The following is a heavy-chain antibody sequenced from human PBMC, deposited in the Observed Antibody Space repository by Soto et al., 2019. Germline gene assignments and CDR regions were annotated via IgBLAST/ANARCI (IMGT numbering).Heavy chain of an antibody. CDR1: GYSFTSYW. D-gene: IGHD2-15*01. Sequence: EPLKISCKGSGYSFTSYWIGWVRQMPGKGLEWMGIIYPGDSDTRYSPSFQGQVTISADKSISTAYLQWSSLKASDTAMYYCARQAVPIYYYYYYGMDVWGQGTTVTVCS. J-gene: IGHJ6*02. CDR3: ARQAVPIYYYYYYGMDV. V-gene: IGHV5-51*01. CDR2: IYPGDSDT.